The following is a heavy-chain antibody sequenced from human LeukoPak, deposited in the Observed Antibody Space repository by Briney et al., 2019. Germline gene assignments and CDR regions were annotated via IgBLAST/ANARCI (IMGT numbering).Heavy chain of an antibody. Sequence: SVKVSCKASGGTSSSYAISWVRQAPGQGLEWMGGIIPIFGTANYAQKFQGRVTITADESTSTAYMELSSLRSEDTAVYYCAAVFNYDFWSGYRGGYFDYWGQGTLVTVSS. CDR3: AAVFNYDFWSGYRGGYFDY. V-gene: IGHV1-69*01. CDR1: GGTSSSYA. J-gene: IGHJ4*02. D-gene: IGHD3-3*01. CDR2: IIPIFGTA.